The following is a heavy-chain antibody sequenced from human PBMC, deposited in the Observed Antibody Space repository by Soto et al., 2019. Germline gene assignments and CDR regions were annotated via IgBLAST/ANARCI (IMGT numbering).Heavy chain of an antibody. D-gene: IGHD1-26*01. CDR3: ARRGSGSYYDY. Sequence: PGGSLRLSCAASGCTFSSYAMRWVRQAPGKVREWVSAIRGSGGSMYYEDSVKGRFTISRDNSKNTLYLQMNSLSAEDTAVYYCARRGSGSYYDYWGQGTLVTVSS. CDR2: IRGSGGSM. J-gene: IGHJ4*02. V-gene: IGHV3-23*01. CDR1: GCTFSSYA.